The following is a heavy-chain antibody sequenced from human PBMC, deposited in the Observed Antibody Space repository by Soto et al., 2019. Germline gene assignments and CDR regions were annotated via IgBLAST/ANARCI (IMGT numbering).Heavy chain of an antibody. V-gene: IGHV3-23*01. CDR2: ISGSGGTT. CDR3: ATHKRVSAGPDLED. CDR1: GFTFSSYA. D-gene: IGHD6-13*01. Sequence: EVQLLESGGGLVQPGGSLRLSCAASGFTFSSYAMSWVRQAPGKGLEWVSAISGSGGTTFYADSVKGRFTISRDNSNITLYLQMNSLRAEATAVYYCATHKRVSAGPDLEDWGQGTLVTVSS. J-gene: IGHJ4*02.